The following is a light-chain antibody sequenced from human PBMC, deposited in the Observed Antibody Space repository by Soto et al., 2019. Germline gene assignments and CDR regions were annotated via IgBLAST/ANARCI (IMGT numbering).Light chain of an antibody. CDR3: SSFAGGAHLV. V-gene: IGLV2-8*01. CDR2: DVN. CDR1: SSDIGAYNY. J-gene: IGLJ2*01. Sequence: QSALAQPPSASGSTGRSVTISCTGGSSDIGAYNYVYWYQQYPGKAPKLIIYDVNQRPSGVPDRFSGSKSGNTASLTVSGLQAEDESVYYCSSFAGGAHLVFGGGTKLTVL.